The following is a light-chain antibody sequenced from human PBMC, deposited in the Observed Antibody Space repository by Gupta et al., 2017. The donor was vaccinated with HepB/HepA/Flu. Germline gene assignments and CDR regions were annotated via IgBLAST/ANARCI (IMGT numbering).Light chain of an antibody. CDR3: QAWDTTSAV. J-gene: IGLJ1*01. Sequence: SSELSQPPSVSVSPGQAASITCSGGQLGDKYTAWYQQKPGQSPVLVIYQYKKRPSGIPERFSGSISGNTATLTISGTQPMDEADYYCQAWDTTSAVFGPGTKLTVL. CDR1: QLGDKY. CDR2: QYK. V-gene: IGLV3-1*01.